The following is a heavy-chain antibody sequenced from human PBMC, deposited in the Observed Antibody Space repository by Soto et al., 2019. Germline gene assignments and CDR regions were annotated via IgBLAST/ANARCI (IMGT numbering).Heavy chain of an antibody. CDR3: ASSPGILTGYYGPSGYMDV. Sequence: NPSETLSLTCTVSGGSISSYYWSWIRQPPGKGLEWIGYIYYSGSTNYNPSLRSRVTISVDTSKNQFSLKLSSVTAADTAVYYCASSPGILTGYYGPSGYMDVWGKGTTVTVSS. J-gene: IGHJ6*03. V-gene: IGHV4-59*01. CDR2: IYYSGST. D-gene: IGHD3-9*01. CDR1: GGSISSYY.